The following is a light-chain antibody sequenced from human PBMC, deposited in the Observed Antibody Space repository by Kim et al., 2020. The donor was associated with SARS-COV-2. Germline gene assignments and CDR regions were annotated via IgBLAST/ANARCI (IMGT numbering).Light chain of an antibody. CDR3: QQYNNLPPYT. CDR2: DAS. CDR1: ESGSSN. J-gene: IGKJ2*01. Sequence: VAAGERSPPCCGASESGSSNLAWYQQKTGPDPQLLIYDASTTAHGIPARVSGNRAGTEVTINISSLPSEDFAVYYCQQYNNLPPYTFGQGTKLEIK. V-gene: IGKV3-15*01.